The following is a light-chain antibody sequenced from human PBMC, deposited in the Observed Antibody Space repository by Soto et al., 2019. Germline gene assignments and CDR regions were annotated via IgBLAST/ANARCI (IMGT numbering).Light chain of an antibody. Sequence: QSALTQPASVSGSPGQSITISCTGTSSDVGSYNLVSWYQQHPGKAPKLMIYEGSKRPSGVSNRFSGSKSGNTASLTISGLQAEDEADYYCCSYAGSSTSHVVFGGGTKPPS. CDR1: SSDVGSYNL. V-gene: IGLV2-23*01. CDR3: CSYAGSSTSHVV. J-gene: IGLJ2*01. CDR2: EGS.